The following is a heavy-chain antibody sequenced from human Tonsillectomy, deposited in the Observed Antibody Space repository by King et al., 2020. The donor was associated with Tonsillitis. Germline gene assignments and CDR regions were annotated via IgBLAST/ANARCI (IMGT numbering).Heavy chain of an antibody. V-gene: IGHV3-11*01. CDR2: ISSRGTTI. Sequence: VQLVESGGGLDKPVGAVRLSCAASGCTCSEYYMIWMRQAPGKGLEWGAYISSRGTTIYYADSVKGRFTITRDNAKNSLYLQMNSLRAEDTAVYYCARGEQLRHPNYWGQGTLVTVSS. CDR3: ARGEQLRHPNY. J-gene: IGHJ4*02. D-gene: IGHD1/OR15-1a*01. CDR1: GCTCSEYY.